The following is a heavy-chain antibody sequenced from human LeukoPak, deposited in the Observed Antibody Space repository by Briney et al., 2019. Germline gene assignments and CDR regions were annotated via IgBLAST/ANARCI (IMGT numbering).Heavy chain of an antibody. CDR1: GGSFSGDY. CDR2: INHSGST. CDR3: ARGPGSGSYFAWFDP. V-gene: IGHV4-34*01. J-gene: IGHJ5*02. D-gene: IGHD3-10*01. Sequence: KPSETLSLTCAVYGGSFSGDYWSWIRQPPGKGLEWIGEINHSGSTNYNPSLKSRVTMSVDTSKNQVSLKLTSVTAADTAVYYCARGPGSGSYFAWFDPWGQGTQVTVSS.